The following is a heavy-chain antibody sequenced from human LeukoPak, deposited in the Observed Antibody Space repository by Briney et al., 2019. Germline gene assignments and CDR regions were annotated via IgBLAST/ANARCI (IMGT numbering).Heavy chain of an antibody. V-gene: IGHV3-74*01. CDR2: INSDGSST. D-gene: IGHD4-11*01. CDR3: ARTTVTRYYFDY. CDR1: GFTFSSYW. J-gene: IGHJ4*02. Sequence: GGSLRLSCAASGFTFSSYWMHWVRQAPGKGLVWVSRINSDGSSTSYADSVKGRFTISRDNAKNTLYLQMNSLRAEDTAVYYCARTTVTRYYFDYWGREPWSPSPQ.